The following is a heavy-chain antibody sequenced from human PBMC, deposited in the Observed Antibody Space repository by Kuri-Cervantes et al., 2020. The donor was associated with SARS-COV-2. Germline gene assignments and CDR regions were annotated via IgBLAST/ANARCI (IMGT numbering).Heavy chain of an antibody. CDR3: ARERNSGWAMSFDY. V-gene: IGHV3-30*14. Sequence: GEYLKTSCAASEFTFRNYAMHWVRQAPGTGLEWVAMISYDGSYKYYVDSVKGRFTISRDNAKNSLYLPMNSLRAQDTAVYYWARERNSGWAMSFDYWGQGTLVTVSS. D-gene: IGHD6-19*01. J-gene: IGHJ4*02. CDR2: ISYDGSYK. CDR1: EFTFRNYA.